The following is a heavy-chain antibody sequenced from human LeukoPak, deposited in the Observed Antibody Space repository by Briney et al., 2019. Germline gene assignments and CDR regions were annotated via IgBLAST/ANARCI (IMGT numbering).Heavy chain of an antibody. CDR2: IYYSGST. D-gene: IGHD5-18*01. CDR1: GGSVSSGSYY. Sequence: PSEALSLTCTVSGGSVSSGSYYWSWIRQPPGKGLEWLGYIYYSGSTNYNPSLKSRVTISVDTSKNQSSLKLSSLTAADTAVYYCALQQGVSGYSYGTIDYWGQGTLVTVSS. CDR3: ALQQGVSGYSYGTIDY. J-gene: IGHJ4*02. V-gene: IGHV4-61*01.